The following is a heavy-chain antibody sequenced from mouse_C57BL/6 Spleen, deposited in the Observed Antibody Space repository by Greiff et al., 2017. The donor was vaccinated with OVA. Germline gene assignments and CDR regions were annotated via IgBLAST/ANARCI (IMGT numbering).Heavy chain of an antibody. CDR2: ISSGSSTI. J-gene: IGHJ3*01. V-gene: IGHV5-17*01. CDR3: AKGQLGAWFAY. Sequence: EVQLVESGGGLVKPGGSLKLSCAASGFTFSDYGMHWVRQAPEKGLEWVAYISSGSSTIYYADTVKGRFTISRDNAKNNLFLQMTSLRSEDTAMYYCAKGQLGAWFAYWGQGTLVTVSA. CDR1: GFTFSDYG. D-gene: IGHD4-1*02.